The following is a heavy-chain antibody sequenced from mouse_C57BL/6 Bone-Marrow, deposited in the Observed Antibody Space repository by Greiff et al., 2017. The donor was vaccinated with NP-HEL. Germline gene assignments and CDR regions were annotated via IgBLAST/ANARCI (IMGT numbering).Heavy chain of an antibody. D-gene: IGHD2-1*01. CDR2: IYPRSGNT. Sequence: VQLVESGAELARPGASVKLSCKASGYTFTSYGISWVKQRTGPGLEWIGEIYPRSGNTYYNEKFKGKATLTADKSSSTAYMELRSLTSEDSAVYFCARCGNYFFYAMDYWGQGTSVTVSS. V-gene: IGHV1-81*01. J-gene: IGHJ4*01. CDR3: ARCGNYFFYAMDY. CDR1: GYTFTSYG.